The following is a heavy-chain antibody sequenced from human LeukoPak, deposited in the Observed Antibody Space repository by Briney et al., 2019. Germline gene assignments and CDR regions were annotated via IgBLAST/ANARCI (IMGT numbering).Heavy chain of an antibody. CDR2: IYTSGST. CDR3: ARVGSSWPHYYFDY. Sequence: PSETLSLTCTVSGGSISSGSYYWSWIRQPAGKGLEWIGRIYTSGSTNYNPSLKSRVTISVDTSKNQFSLKLSSVTAADTAVYNCARVGSSWPHYYFDYWGQGTLVTVSS. J-gene: IGHJ4*02. CDR1: GGSISSGSYY. V-gene: IGHV4-61*02. D-gene: IGHD6-13*01.